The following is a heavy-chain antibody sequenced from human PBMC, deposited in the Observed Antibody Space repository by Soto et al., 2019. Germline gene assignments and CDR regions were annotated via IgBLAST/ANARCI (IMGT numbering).Heavy chain of an antibody. CDR3: AKTDDYGDMFDY. CDR1: GFTFSSYA. Sequence: EVQLFESGGGLVQPGGSLRLSCAASGFTFSSYAMSWVRQAPGKGLEWVSAISGSGGSTYYADSVKGRFTISRDNSKNTLYVQMNSLRAEDTAVYYCAKTDDYGDMFDYWGQGTLVTVSS. CDR2: ISGSGGST. J-gene: IGHJ4*02. V-gene: IGHV3-23*01. D-gene: IGHD4-17*01.